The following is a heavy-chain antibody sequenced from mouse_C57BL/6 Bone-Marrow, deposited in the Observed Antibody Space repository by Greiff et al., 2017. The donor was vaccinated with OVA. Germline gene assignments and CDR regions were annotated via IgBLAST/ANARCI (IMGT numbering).Heavy chain of an antibody. V-gene: IGHV1-58*01. CDR1: GYTFTSYG. J-gene: IGHJ1*03. CDR3: AGGGSSYWYFDV. CDR2: IYPGNGYT. D-gene: IGHD1-1*01. Sequence: EVQLVESGAELVRPGSSVKMSCKTSGYTFTSYGINWVKQRPGQGLEWIGYIYPGNGYTEYNEKFKGKATLTSDTSSSTAYMQLSSLTSEDSAIYFCAGGGSSYWYFDVWGTGTTVTVSS.